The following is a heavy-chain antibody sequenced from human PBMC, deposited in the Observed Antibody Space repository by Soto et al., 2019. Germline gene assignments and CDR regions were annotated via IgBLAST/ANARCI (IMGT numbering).Heavy chain of an antibody. D-gene: IGHD1-26*01. CDR1: GFTFENFG. CDR2: ISGSGFKK. CDR3: AKNQGVELVPLATVDWFDP. J-gene: IGHJ5*02. Sequence: CAASGFTFENFGMSWVRQAPEKGLEWISSISGSGFKKYYADSVKGRFTISRDNSKSTVYLELNNLSAEDTAVYHCAKNQGVELVPLATVDWFDPWGQGSVVTVSS. V-gene: IGHV3-23*01.